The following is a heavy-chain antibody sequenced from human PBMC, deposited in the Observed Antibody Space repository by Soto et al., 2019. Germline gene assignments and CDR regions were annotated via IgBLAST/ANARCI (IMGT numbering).Heavy chain of an antibody. CDR2: ISYDRSNK. CDR3: AKTEMATISLPDY. V-gene: IGHV3-30*18. CDR1: GFTFSSYS. D-gene: IGHD5-12*01. J-gene: IGHJ4*02. Sequence: GGSLRLSCAASGFTFSSYSMNWVRQAPGKGLEWVAVISYDRSNKYYADSVKGRFTISRDNSKNTLYLQMNSLRAEDTAVYYCAKTEMATISLPDYWGQGTLVTVSS.